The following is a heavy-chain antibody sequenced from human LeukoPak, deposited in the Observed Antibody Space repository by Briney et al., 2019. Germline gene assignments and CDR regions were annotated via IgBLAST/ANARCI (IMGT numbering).Heavy chain of an antibody. CDR2: IHTNGST. D-gene: IGHD3-22*01. CDR1: GGSISSYY. CDR3: ARDSYYYDSSGYYRFDY. J-gene: IGHJ4*02. Sequence: SETLSLTCTVSGGSISSYYWSWIRQPAGKGLEWIGRIHTNGSTNYNPSLKSRVTMSVDTSKNQFSLKLRSVTAADTAVYYCARDSYYYDSSGYYRFDYWGQGTLVTVSS. V-gene: IGHV4-4*07.